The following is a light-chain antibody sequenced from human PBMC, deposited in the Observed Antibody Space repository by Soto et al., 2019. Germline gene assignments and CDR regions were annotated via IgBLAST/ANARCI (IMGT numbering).Light chain of an antibody. V-gene: IGLV2-11*01. Sequence: QSALTQPRSVSGSPGQSVTISCTGTSSDVGGYNYVSWYQQHPGKPPKLMIYDVSKRPSGVPDRFSGSKSGNTASLTISGLQAEDEADYYCCSYAGSYSYVFGTGIKVTVL. J-gene: IGLJ1*01. CDR2: DVS. CDR1: SSDVGGYNY. CDR3: CSYAGSYSYV.